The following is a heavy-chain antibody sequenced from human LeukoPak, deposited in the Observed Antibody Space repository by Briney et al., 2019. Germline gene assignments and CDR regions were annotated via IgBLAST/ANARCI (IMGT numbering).Heavy chain of an antibody. V-gene: IGHV3-23*01. D-gene: IGHD6-13*01. CDR2: ISASDGRT. CDR1: GFTFSSYA. CDR3: AKKVAAAAGAVY. J-gene: IGHJ4*02. Sequence: GGSLRLSCAASGFTFSSYAMSWVRQAPGQGLEWVSTISASDGRTYYADSVKGRFSISRDNSKNTLYLQMNNLRAGDTAVYYCAKKVAAAAGAVYWGQGTLVTVSS.